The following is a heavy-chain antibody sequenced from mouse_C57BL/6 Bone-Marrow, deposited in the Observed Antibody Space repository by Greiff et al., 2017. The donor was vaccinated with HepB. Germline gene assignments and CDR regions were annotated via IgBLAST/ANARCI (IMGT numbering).Heavy chain of an antibody. CDR1: GYTFTSYW. Sequence: VQLQQPGAELVMPGASVKLSCKASGYTFTSYWMHWVKQRPGQGLEWIGEIDPSDSYTNYNQKFKGKSTLTVDKSSSTAYMQLSSLTSEDSAVYYCAREDYTPFAYWGQGTLVTVSA. CDR3: AREDYTPFAY. V-gene: IGHV1-69*01. J-gene: IGHJ3*01. D-gene: IGHD2-12*01. CDR2: IDPSDSYT.